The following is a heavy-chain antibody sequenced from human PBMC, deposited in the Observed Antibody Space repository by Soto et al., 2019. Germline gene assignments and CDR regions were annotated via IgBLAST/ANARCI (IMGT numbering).Heavy chain of an antibody. J-gene: IGHJ5*02. CDR3: ARHPHGTVAPSDNWSDR. CDR1: GYSFTSYW. CDR2: IDPIDSYT. V-gene: IGHV5-10-1*01. D-gene: IGHD4-17*01. Sequence: RASLKISCKGSGYSFTSYWISWVRQMPVKGLEWMGRIDPIDSYTNYGPSFQGHVTISADKSISTAYLQWSSLKASDTAMYYCARHPHGTVAPSDNWSDRWGQGKMVTDSA.